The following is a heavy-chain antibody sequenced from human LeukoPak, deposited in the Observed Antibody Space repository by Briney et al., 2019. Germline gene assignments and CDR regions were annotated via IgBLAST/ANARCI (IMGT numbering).Heavy chain of an antibody. V-gene: IGHV1-46*01. Sequence: ASVKVSCKASGYTFTSYYMHWVRQAPGQGLEWMGIINPSGGSTSYAQKFQGRVTMTRDMSTSTVYMELSSLRAEDTAVYYWARGAQSYGIYYYYYMDVWGKGTTVTIS. J-gene: IGHJ6*03. D-gene: IGHD5-18*01. CDR2: INPSGGST. CDR3: ARGAQSYGIYYYYYMDV. CDR1: GYTFTSYY.